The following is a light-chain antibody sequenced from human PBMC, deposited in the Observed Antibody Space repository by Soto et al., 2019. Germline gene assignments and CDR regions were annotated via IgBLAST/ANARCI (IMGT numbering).Light chain of an antibody. CDR2: DAS. J-gene: IGKJ5*01. V-gene: IGKV3-11*01. CDR1: QSVSSY. Sequence: EIFFTQSPDTLSLSPGERATLSCRASQSVSSYLAWYQQKPGQAPRLLIYDASNRATGIPARFSGSGSGTDFTLTISSLEPEDFAVYYCQQRLTFGQGTRLEIK. CDR3: QQRLT.